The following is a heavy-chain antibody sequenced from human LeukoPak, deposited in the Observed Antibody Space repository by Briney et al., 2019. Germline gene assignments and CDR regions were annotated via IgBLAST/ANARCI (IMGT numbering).Heavy chain of an antibody. D-gene: IGHD2-2*01. Sequence: ASVKVSCKVSGYTLTELSMHWVRQAPGKGLEWMGGFDPEDGETIYAQKFQGRVTMTEDTSTDTAYMELSSLRSDDTAVYYCARDSRAEYCSSTSCYLQGGFDYWGQGTLVTVSS. CDR3: ARDSRAEYCSSTSCYLQGGFDY. V-gene: IGHV1-24*01. CDR2: FDPEDGET. J-gene: IGHJ4*02. CDR1: GYTLTELS.